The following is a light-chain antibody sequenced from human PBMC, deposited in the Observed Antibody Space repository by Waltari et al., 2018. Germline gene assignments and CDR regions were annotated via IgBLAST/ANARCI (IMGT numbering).Light chain of an antibody. Sequence: ELVLTQSPGTLSLSPGERATLSCRASQSVSRTLAWYQQKHGQAPRLLIYGASTRATGIPERFSGGGSGTDFSLTISRLEPEDFAVYYCQHYVSLPATFGQGTKVEIK. CDR2: GAS. J-gene: IGKJ1*01. CDR1: QSVSRT. CDR3: QHYVSLPAT. V-gene: IGKV3-20*01.